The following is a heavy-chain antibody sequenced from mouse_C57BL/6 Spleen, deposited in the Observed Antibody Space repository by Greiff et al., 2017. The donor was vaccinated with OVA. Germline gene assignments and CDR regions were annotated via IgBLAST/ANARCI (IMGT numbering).Heavy chain of an antibody. J-gene: IGHJ2*01. CDR1: GFSFNTYA. CDR3: VREDYYGYYFDY. D-gene: IGHD1-1*01. V-gene: IGHV10-1*01. Sequence: EVHLVESGGGLVQPKGSLKLSCAASGFSFNTYAMNWVRQAPGKGLEWVARIRSKSNNYATYYADSVKDRFTISRDDSESMLYLQMNNLKTEDTAMYYCVREDYYGYYFDYWGQGTTLTVSS. CDR2: IRSKSNNYAT.